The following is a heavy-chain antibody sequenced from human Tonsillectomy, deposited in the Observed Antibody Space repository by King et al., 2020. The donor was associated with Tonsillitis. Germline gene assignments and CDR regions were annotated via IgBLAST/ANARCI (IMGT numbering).Heavy chain of an antibody. CDR2: ISTSSSTI. Sequence: VQLVESGGGLVQPGGSLRLSCAASGFTFSSYSMNWVRQAPGKGLEWVSYISTSSSTIYYAVSVKGRFTISRDNAKNSLFLQMNSLRDEDTAVYYCAGTWSSGNYEPSLYYFDFWGQGTLVTVSS. CDR1: GFTFSSYS. CDR3: AGTWSSGNYEPSLYYFDF. J-gene: IGHJ4*02. V-gene: IGHV3-48*02. D-gene: IGHD1-26*01.